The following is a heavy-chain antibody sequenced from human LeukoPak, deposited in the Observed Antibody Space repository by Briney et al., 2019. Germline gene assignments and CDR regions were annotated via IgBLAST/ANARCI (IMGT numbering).Heavy chain of an antibody. J-gene: IGHJ5*02. Sequence: ASVKVSCKASGYTFTSYAMHWVRQAPGQRLEWMGWINAGNGNTKYSQEFQGRVTITRDTSASTAYMELRSLRSDDTAVYYCARAVKPGHLYYYDSSGWFDPWGQGTLVTVSS. CDR1: GYTFTSYA. CDR3: ARAVKPGHLYYYDSSGWFDP. D-gene: IGHD3-22*01. CDR2: INAGNGNT. V-gene: IGHV1-3*01.